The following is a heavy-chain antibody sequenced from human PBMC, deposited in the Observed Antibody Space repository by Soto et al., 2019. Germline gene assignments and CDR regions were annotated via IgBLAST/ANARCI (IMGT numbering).Heavy chain of an antibody. D-gene: IGHD2-2*01. V-gene: IGHV3-74*01. CDR1: GFTFSSYW. Sequence: XESLRLSCAASGFTFSSYWMHWVRQAPGKGLVWVSRINSDGSSTSYADSVKGRFTISRDNAKNTLYLQMNSLRAEDTAVYYCAREDIVVVPAATLYYYYGMDVWGQGTTVTVSS. J-gene: IGHJ6*02. CDR2: INSDGSST. CDR3: AREDIVVVPAATLYYYYGMDV.